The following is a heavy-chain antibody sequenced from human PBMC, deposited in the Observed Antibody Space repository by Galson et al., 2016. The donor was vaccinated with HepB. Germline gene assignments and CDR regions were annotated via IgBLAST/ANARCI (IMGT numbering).Heavy chain of an antibody. V-gene: IGHV3-7*03. J-gene: IGHJ4*02. Sequence: SLRLSCAASGFSFSGLWMNWVRQTPGKGLAWVAIIKQYGSEQKYVDSVKGRFTISRDNAKNSVYLQMNSLRGEDTAVYSCVGGAGWVPDYWGQGTLVTVSS. D-gene: IGHD1-26*01. CDR2: IKQYGSEQ. CDR3: VGGAGWVPDY. CDR1: GFSFSGLW.